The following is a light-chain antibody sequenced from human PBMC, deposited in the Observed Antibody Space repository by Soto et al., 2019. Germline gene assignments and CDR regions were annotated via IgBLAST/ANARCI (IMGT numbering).Light chain of an antibody. V-gene: IGKV3-11*01. Sequence: EIVLTQSPATLSLSPGERATLSCRASQSVSPYLAWFQQKPGQAPRLLIYDASNRATGIPARFSGSGSGTDFTLTISRLEPEDFAVYYCQQRSNWPWTFGQGTKVEIK. CDR1: QSVSPY. CDR3: QQRSNWPWT. J-gene: IGKJ1*01. CDR2: DAS.